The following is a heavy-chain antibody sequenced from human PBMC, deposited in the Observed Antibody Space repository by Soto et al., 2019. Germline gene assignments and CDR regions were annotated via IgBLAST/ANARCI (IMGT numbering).Heavy chain of an antibody. D-gene: IGHD2-2*01. V-gene: IGHV1-8*01. Sequence: GASVKVSCKASGYTFTSYDINWVRQATGQGLEWMGWMNPNSGNTGYAQKFQGRVTMTRSTSISTAYMELSSLRSEDTAVYYCARVSAFYCSSTSCYERFYYYYYMDVWGKGTTVTVSS. CDR3: ARVSAFYCSSTSCYERFYYYYYMDV. CDR2: MNPNSGNT. J-gene: IGHJ6*03. CDR1: GYTFTSYD.